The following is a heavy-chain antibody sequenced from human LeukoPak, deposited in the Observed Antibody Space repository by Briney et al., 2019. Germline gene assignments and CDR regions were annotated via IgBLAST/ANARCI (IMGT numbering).Heavy chain of an antibody. J-gene: IGHJ4*02. Sequence: GGPLSLSCQASGFPFSSSWLHWSGQPPGKGLGWVSRISTDGSSTIYADFVKGRFTISRDNAKNTLFLQMNSLRAEDTAVYYCAKDLHYGSADYWGQGTLVTVSS. D-gene: IGHD3-10*01. CDR2: ISTDGSST. V-gene: IGHV3-74*01. CDR1: GFPFSSSW. CDR3: AKDLHYGSADY.